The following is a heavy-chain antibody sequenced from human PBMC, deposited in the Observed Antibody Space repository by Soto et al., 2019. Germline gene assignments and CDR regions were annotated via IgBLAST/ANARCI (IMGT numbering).Heavy chain of an antibody. CDR2: INCGSGNT. Sequence: QVQLVQSGAELKQPGAAASVYCKSSGYNFTTYVVHWLRQAPGQGPEWMGWINCGSGNTVYAQKFQGRVTFTRDTSARKAYIDLNSLTSGDTAVYYCARGSTSRSTFGFWGRGTLVSVSP. D-gene: IGHD2-2*01. J-gene: IGHJ4*02. V-gene: IGHV1-3*01. CDR1: GYNFTTYV. CDR3: ARGSTSRSTFGF.